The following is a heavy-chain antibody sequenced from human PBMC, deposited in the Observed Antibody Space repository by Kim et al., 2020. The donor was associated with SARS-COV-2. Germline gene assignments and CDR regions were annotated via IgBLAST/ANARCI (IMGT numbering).Heavy chain of an antibody. CDR3: ARGVMTTVTIGMDV. Sequence: SETLSLTCAVYGGSFSGYYWSWIRQPPGKGLEWIGEINHSGSTNYNPSLKSRVTISVDTSKNQFSLKLSSVTAADTAVYYCARGVMTTVTIGMDVWGKGT. CDR2: INHSGST. CDR1: GGSFSGYY. V-gene: IGHV4-34*01. D-gene: IGHD4-4*01. J-gene: IGHJ6*03.